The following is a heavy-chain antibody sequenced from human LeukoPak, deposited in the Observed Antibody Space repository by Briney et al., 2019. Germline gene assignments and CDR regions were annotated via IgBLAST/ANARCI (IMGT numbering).Heavy chain of an antibody. CDR3: AKEWLWEGFYYGPNV. CDR2: ISYDGSKK. V-gene: IGHV3-30*18. CDR1: GFRFSNYG. Sequence: GGSLRLSCAASGFRFSNYGMYWVRQAPGKGLEWLALISYDGSKKYYADSVEGRLTISRDNSKNTLFLQMSSPRPEDTALYYCAKEWLWEGFYYGPNVWGQGTTVTVSS. J-gene: IGHJ6*02. D-gene: IGHD1-26*01.